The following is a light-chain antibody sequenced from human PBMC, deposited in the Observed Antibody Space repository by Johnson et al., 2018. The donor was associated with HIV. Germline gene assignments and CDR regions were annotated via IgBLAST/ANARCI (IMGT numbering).Light chain of an antibody. J-gene: IGLJ1*01. Sequence: QSVLTQPPSVSAAPGQKVTISCSGSTSNIGNNYVSWYQQLPGTAPKLLIYDNNKRPSGIPDRFSGSKSGTSATLVITGLQTGDEADYYCGTWDSSLSANVFGTGTKVTGL. V-gene: IGLV1-51*01. CDR3: GTWDSSLSANV. CDR2: DNN. CDR1: TSNIGNNY.